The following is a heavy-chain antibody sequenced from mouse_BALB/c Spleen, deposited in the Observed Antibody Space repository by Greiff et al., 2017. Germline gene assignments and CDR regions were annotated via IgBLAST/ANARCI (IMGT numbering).Heavy chain of an antibody. CDR2: ISSGSSTI. J-gene: IGHJ4*01. D-gene: IGHD4-1*01. CDR1: GFTFSSFG. V-gene: IGHV5-17*02. CDR3: ARSHWDEGYAMDY. Sequence: EVQGVESGGGLVQPGGSRKLSCAASGFTFSSFGMHWVRQAPEKGLEWVAYISSGSSTIYYADTVKGRFTISRDNPKNTLFLQMTSLRSEDTAMYYCARSHWDEGYAMDYWGQGTSVTVSS.